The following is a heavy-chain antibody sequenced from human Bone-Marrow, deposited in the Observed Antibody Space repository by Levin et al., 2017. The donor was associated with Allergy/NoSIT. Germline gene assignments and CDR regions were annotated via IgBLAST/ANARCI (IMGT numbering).Heavy chain of an antibody. J-gene: IGHJ4*02. CDR3: TSRYCSGGSCYFDY. Sequence: GGSLRLSCAASGFTFSGSAMHWVRQASGKGLEWVGRIRSKANSYATAYAASVKGRFTISRDDSKNTAYLQMNSLKTEDTAVYYCTSRYCSGGSCYFDYWGQGTLVTVSS. D-gene: IGHD2-15*01. CDR1: GFTFSGSA. V-gene: IGHV3-73*01. CDR2: IRSKANSYAT.